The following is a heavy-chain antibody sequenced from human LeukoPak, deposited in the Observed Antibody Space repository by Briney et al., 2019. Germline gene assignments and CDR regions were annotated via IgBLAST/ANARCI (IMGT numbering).Heavy chain of an antibody. D-gene: IGHD3-9*01. V-gene: IGHV4-30-2*01. CDR1: GGSINRGGYS. CDR2: IYHSGST. J-gene: IGHJ4*02. Sequence: SQTLSLTCAVSGGSINRGGYSWSWRRQPPGTGLEWIGYIYHSGSTYYNPSLESRVTISLDRSKNQFSLKLTSVTAADTAVYYCARGAHYNILTAYFDYWGQGTLVTVSS. CDR3: ARGAHYNILTAYFDY.